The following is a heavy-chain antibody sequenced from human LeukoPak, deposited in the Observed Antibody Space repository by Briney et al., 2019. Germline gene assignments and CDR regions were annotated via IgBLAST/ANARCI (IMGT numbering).Heavy chain of an antibody. CDR3: ARGGYYYDSSGSSQYYYYGMDV. V-gene: IGHV3-23*01. CDR1: GFTFKTYA. Sequence: GGSLRLSCAASGFTFKTYAMNWVRQVPGKGPEWVSSMSGSGSSTDYADSVKGRFTISRDNSKNTLYLQMNSLRAEDTAVYYCARGGYYYDSSGSSQYYYYGMDVWGQGTTVTVSS. J-gene: IGHJ6*02. D-gene: IGHD3-22*01. CDR2: MSGSGSST.